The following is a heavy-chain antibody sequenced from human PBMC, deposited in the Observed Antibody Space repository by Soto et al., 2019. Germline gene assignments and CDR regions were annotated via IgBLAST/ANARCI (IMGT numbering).Heavy chain of an antibody. CDR2: ISYDGSNK. CDR3: AKVKRVYGDLLYYYGMDV. CDR1: GFTFSSYG. Sequence: GGSLRLSCAASGFTFSSYGMHWVRQAPGKGLEWVAVISYDGSNKYYADSVRGRFTISRDNSKNTLYLQMNSLRAEDTAVYYCAKVKRVYGDLLYYYGMDVWGQGTTVTVSS. D-gene: IGHD4-17*01. V-gene: IGHV3-30*18. J-gene: IGHJ6*02.